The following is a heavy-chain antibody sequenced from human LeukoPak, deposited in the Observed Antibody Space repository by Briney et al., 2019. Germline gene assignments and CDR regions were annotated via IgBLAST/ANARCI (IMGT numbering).Heavy chain of an antibody. CDR2: INHSGST. D-gene: IGHD2-2*02. V-gene: IGHV4-34*01. CDR3: ARERDYTTSGNVDS. Sequence: PSETLSLTCAVYGGSFSGYYWSWIRQPPGKGLEWIGEINHSGSTNYNPSLKSRVTISVDTSKNQFSLKLSSVTAADAALYYCARERDYTTSGNVDSWGQGTLATVSS. CDR1: GGSFSGYY. J-gene: IGHJ4*02.